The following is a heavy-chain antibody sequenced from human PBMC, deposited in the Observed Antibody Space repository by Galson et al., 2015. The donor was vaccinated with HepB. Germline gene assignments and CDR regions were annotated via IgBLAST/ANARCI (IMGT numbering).Heavy chain of an antibody. J-gene: IGHJ6*03. D-gene: IGHD2-2*02. CDR2: IKQDGSEK. CDR1: GFTFSSYW. V-gene: IGHV3-7*03. Sequence: SLRLSCAASGFTFSSYWMSWVRQAPGKGLEWVANIKQDGSEKYYVDSVKGRFTISRDNAKNSLYLQMNSLRAEDTAVYYCARGAKGYCSSTSCYTYYYYYYMDVWGKGTTVTVSS. CDR3: ARGAKGYCSSTSCYTYYYYYYMDV.